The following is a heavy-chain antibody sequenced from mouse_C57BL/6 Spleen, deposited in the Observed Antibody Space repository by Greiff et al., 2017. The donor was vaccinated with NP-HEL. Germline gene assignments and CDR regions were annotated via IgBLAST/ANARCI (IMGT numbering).Heavy chain of an antibody. V-gene: IGHV6-3*01. CDR1: GFTFSNYW. J-gene: IGHJ3*01. D-gene: IGHD2-3*01. Sequence: EVQRVESGGGLVQPGGSMKLSCVASGFTFSNYWMNWVRQSPEKGLEWVAQIRLKSDNYATHYAESVKGRFTISRDDSKSSVYLQMNNLRAEDTGIYYCTGPLYDGYYWFAYWGQGTLVTVSA. CDR2: IRLKSDNYAT. CDR3: TGPLYDGYYWFAY.